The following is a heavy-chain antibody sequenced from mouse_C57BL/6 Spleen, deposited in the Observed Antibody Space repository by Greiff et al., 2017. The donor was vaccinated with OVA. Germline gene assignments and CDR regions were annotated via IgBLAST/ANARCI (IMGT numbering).Heavy chain of an antibody. Sequence: VQGVESGPGLVAPSQSLSITCTVSGFSLTSYGVHWVRQPPGQGLEWLVVIWSDGSTTYYSALKSRLSISKDNSKSQVFLKMNSLQTDDTAMYYCARQMGGYNYFDDWGQGTTLTVSS. CDR3: ARQMGGYNYFDD. CDR2: IWSDGST. V-gene: IGHV2-6-1*01. D-gene: IGHD2-2*01. J-gene: IGHJ2*01. CDR1: GFSLTSYG.